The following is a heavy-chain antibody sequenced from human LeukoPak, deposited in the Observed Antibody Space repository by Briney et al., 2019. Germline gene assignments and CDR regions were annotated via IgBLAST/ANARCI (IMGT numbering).Heavy chain of an antibody. CDR1: GFTFSSYG. CDR3: AKQARRAFYYGSGTYAGSHYFDY. V-gene: IGHV3-30*02. Sequence: QPGGSLRLSCAASGFTFSSYGMHWVRQAPGKGLEWVAFIRYDGSNKYYADSVKGRFTISRDNSKNTLYLQMSGLRAEDTAVYYCAKQARRAFYYGSGTYAGSHYFDYWGQGTLVTVSS. D-gene: IGHD3-10*01. J-gene: IGHJ4*02. CDR2: IRYDGSNK.